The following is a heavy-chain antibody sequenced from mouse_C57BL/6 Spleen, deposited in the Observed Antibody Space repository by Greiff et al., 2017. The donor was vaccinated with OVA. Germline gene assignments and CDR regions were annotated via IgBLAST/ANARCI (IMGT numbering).Heavy chain of an antibody. D-gene: IGHD1-1*01. CDR3: ARYGRDYYAMDY. V-gene: IGHV1-80*01. CDR1: GYAFSSYW. J-gene: IGHJ4*01. CDR2: IYPGDGDT. Sequence: QVQLQQSGAELVKPGASVKISCKASGYAFSSYWMNWVKQRPGKGLEWIGQIYPGDGDTNYNGKFKGKATLTADKSSSTAYLQLSSLTSEDSAVYFCARYGRDYYAMDYWGQGTSVTVSS.